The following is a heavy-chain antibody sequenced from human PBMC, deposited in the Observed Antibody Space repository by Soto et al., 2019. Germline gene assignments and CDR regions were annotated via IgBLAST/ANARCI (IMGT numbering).Heavy chain of an antibody. CDR2: MNPGSGKT. J-gene: IGHJ5*02. D-gene: IGHD6-13*01. CDR1: GYTFINFD. Sequence: ASVKVSCKASGYTFINFDISWVRQAAVQGLDGLGWMNPGSGKTGYASKFQGRVAMTRDASTGTSHLELSSLTSDDTAVYYCARMASAGTLNWFDPWGQGTLVTVSS. CDR3: ARMASAGTLNWFDP. V-gene: IGHV1-8*02.